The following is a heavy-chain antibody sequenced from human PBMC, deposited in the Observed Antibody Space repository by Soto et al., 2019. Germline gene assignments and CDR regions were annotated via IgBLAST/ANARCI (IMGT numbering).Heavy chain of an antibody. Sequence: ASLKVSCKASGYTFTSYGITWVRQAPGQPLEWLGWISLYSDGTNYAQKFQGRVSMTTDTSTTTAYMELRSLRSDDTAVYYCARVVPGAEAWFGPWGQGTLVTVSS. J-gene: IGHJ5*02. CDR1: GYTFTSYG. CDR3: ARVVPGAEAWFGP. V-gene: IGHV1-18*01. CDR2: ISLYSDGT. D-gene: IGHD2-2*01.